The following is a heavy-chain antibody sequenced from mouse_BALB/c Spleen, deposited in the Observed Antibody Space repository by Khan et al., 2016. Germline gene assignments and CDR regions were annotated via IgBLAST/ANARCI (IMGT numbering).Heavy chain of an antibody. V-gene: IGHV1S135*01. D-gene: IGHD1-1*01. Sequence: VQLQQSGPELMKPGASVKISCKASGYSFTSYYMHWVKQSHGKSLEWIGYIDPFNGGTSYNQKFKGKATLTVDKSSSTAYMHLSSLTSEYSAVYYCASSTQSFSAMDYWGQGTSVTVSS. J-gene: IGHJ4*01. CDR1: GYSFTSYY. CDR2: IDPFNGGT. CDR3: ASSTQSFSAMDY.